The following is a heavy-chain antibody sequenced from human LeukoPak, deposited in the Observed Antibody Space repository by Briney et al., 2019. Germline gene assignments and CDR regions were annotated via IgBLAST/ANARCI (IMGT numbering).Heavy chain of an antibody. J-gene: IGHJ4*02. D-gene: IGHD6-6*01. Sequence: GGSQRLSCAASGFTFSSYEMNWVRQAPGKGLEWVSYISSSGSTIYYADSVKGRFTISRDNDKNSLYLQMNSLRAEDTAVYYCARGFGYSSSQTFDYWGQGTLVTVSS. CDR2: ISSSGSTI. CDR1: GFTFSSYE. CDR3: ARGFGYSSSQTFDY. V-gene: IGHV3-48*03.